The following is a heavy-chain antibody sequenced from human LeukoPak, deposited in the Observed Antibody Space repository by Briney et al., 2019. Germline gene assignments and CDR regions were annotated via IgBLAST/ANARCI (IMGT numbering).Heavy chain of an antibody. J-gene: IGHJ4*02. CDR3: ARGRYLPLYFDY. D-gene: IGHD3-16*02. V-gene: IGHV4-34*01. Sequence: SETLSLTCAVYGGSFSGQYWSWIRQPPGKGLEWIGEINHSGRTNYNPSLKSRVTISVDTSKKQFSLKLSSVTAADTAVFYCARGRYLPLYFDYWGQGTLVTVSS. CDR1: GGSFSGQY. CDR2: INHSGRT.